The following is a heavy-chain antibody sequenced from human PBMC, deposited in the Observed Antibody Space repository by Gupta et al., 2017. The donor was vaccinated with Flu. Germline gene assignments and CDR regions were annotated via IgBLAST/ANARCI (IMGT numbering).Heavy chain of an antibody. J-gene: IGHJ4*02. V-gene: IGHV4-38-2*01. Sequence: QVQLRESGPGLVKPSETLSLTCAVSGFPITSYYWGWIRQPPGKGLEWIGSVFHDGNTYYNPSLNGRVTMSIDTSKNQFSLKVTSVTAADTAVYYWARSYQARHYFDYWGQGTLVTVSS. CDR2: VFHDGNT. CDR3: ARSYQARHYFDY. CDR1: GFPITSYY.